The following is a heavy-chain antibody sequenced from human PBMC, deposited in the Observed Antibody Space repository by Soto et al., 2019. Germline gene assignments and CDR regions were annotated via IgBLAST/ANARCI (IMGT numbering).Heavy chain of an antibody. J-gene: IGHJ4*02. CDR2: ISGSGGST. Sequence: GGSLRLSCAASGFTFSSYAMSWVRQAPGKGLEWVSAISGSGGSTYYADSVKGRFTISRDNSKNTLYLQMNSLRAEDTAVYYCAKTYYDFWSGYYDGGRFFFDYWGQGTLVTVSS. CDR1: GFTFSSYA. CDR3: AKTYYDFWSGYYDGGRFFFDY. V-gene: IGHV3-23*01. D-gene: IGHD3-3*01.